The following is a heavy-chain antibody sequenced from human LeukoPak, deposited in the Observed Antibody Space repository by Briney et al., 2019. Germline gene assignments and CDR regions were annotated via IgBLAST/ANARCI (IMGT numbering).Heavy chain of an antibody. V-gene: IGHV4-59*08. J-gene: IGHJ4*02. CDR3: ALIYDFWSGYFDY. Sequence: SETLSLTCTVSGGSISSYYWSWIRQPPGKGLEWTGYIYYSGSTNYNPSLKSRVTISVDTSKNQFSLKLSSVTAADTAVYYCALIYDFWSGYFDYWGQGSLVTVSS. D-gene: IGHD3-3*01. CDR1: GGSISSYY. CDR2: IYYSGST.